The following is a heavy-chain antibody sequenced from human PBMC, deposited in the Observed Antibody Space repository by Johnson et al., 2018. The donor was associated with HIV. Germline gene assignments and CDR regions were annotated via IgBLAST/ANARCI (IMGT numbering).Heavy chain of an antibody. D-gene: IGHD6-19*01. V-gene: IGHV3-20*04. J-gene: IGHJ3*02. Sequence: VQLVESGGGVVQPGRSLRLSCAASGFTFSSYGMHWVRQAPGKGLEWVSGINWNGGSTGYADSVKGRFTISRDNAKNSLYLQMNTLGAEDTALYYCAKTYSSGWYDAFDIWGQGTMVTVSS. CDR3: AKTYSSGWYDAFDI. CDR1: GFTFSSYG. CDR2: INWNGGST.